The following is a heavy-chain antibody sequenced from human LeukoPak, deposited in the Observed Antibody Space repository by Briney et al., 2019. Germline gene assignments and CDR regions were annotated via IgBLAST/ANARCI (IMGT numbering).Heavy chain of an antibody. D-gene: IGHD3-10*01. CDR3: AKGTNYYGSGSYPDY. J-gene: IGHJ4*02. Sequence: GGSLRLSCAASGSTFSSYAMSWVRQAPGKGLEWVSAISGSGGSTYYADSVKGRFTISRDNSKNTLYLQMNSLRAEDTAVYYCAKGTNYYGSGSYPDYWGQGTLVTVSS. CDR1: GSTFSSYA. CDR2: ISGSGGST. V-gene: IGHV3-23*01.